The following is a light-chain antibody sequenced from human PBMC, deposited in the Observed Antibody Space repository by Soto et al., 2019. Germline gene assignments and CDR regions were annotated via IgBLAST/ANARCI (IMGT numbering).Light chain of an antibody. CDR3: FPFTTTSTHV. CDR2: EVN. V-gene: IGLV2-14*01. Sequence: QSALTQPASLSGSPGQSITISCTGTSSDIGAYDYVSWFQQHPGKAPKLMISEVNNRPSGVSNRFSGSKSGNTAYLTISGLQVEDEAEYFCFPFTTTSTHVXGTGTKVTV. J-gene: IGLJ1*01. CDR1: SSDIGAYDY.